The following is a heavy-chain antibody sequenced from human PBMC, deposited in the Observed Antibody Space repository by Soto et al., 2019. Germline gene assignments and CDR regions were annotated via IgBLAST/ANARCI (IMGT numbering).Heavy chain of an antibody. Sequence: SETLSLTCTVSGGSISSGGYYWSWIRQHPGKGLEWIGYIYYSGSTYYNPSLKSRVTISVDTSKNQFSLKLSSVTAADTAVYYCARDDKLAGYDYFDYWGQGTLVTVS. D-gene: IGHD2-15*01. CDR3: ARDDKLAGYDYFDY. CDR2: IYYSGST. CDR1: GGSISSGGYY. J-gene: IGHJ4*02. V-gene: IGHV4-31*03.